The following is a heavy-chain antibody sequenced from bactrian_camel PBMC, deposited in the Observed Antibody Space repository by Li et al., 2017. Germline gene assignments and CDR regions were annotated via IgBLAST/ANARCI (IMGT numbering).Heavy chain of an antibody. V-gene: IGHV3S40*01. CDR1: GITLSRHD. Sequence: LVESGGGLVQPGESLRLSCVASGITLSRHDMSWVRQAPGKGLEWIATSNAGGGRIYYAAPVKGRFIISRDDAKSTVYLQLDNVKTEDTAMYYCALDGGGNQRGQGTQVTVS. CDR3: ALDGGGNQ. CDR2: SNAGGGRI. J-gene: IGHJ4*01. D-gene: IGHD5*01.